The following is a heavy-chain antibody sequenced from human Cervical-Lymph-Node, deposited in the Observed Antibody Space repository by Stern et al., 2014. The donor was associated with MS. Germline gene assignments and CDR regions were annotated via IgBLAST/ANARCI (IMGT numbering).Heavy chain of an antibody. CDR2: ISHDGSNK. CDR1: GSTFSKSA. J-gene: IGHJ6*02. V-gene: IGHV3-30*09. CDR3: VRTESFYYYDGMDV. Sequence: MQLVESGGGVVPPGRSLRLSCADSGSTFSKSAMPWVRQAPGKGLEWVAVISHDGSNKQYGDSVKGRLAISRDNSRNTLSLEIYSLRAEDTAVYYCVRTESFYYYDGMDVWGHGTTVIVSS.